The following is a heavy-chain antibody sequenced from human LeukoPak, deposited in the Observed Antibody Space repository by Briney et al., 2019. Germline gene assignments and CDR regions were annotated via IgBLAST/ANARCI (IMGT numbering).Heavy chain of an antibody. CDR1: GYTFTSYD. CDR2: MNPNSGNT. Sequence: GASVKVSCKASGYTFTSYDINWVRQATGQGLEWMGWMNPNSGNTGYAQKFQGRVTMTRNTSISTAYMELSSLRSEDTAVYYCARQPISGYYYGMDVWGKGTTVTVSS. D-gene: IGHD3-3*01. J-gene: IGHJ6*04. CDR3: ARQPISGYYYGMDV. V-gene: IGHV1-8*01.